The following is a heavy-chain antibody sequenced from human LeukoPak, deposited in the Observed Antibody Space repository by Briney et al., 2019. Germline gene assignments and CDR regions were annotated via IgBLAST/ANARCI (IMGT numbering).Heavy chain of an antibody. CDR3: ARDGYCSGGSCYYFDC. V-gene: IGHV3-33*01. D-gene: IGHD2-15*01. J-gene: IGHJ4*02. CDR1: GFTFSSYG. CDR2: IWYDGITK. Sequence: GRSLRLSCAASGFTFSSYGMHWVRQAPGKGLEWVAVIWYDGITKYYADSVKGRFTISRDNSKSTLYLQMNSLRAEDTAVYYCARDGYCSGGSCYYFDCWGQGTLVTVSS.